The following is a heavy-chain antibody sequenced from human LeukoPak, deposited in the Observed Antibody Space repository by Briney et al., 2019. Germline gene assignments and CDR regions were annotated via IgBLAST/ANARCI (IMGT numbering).Heavy chain of an antibody. D-gene: IGHD3-22*01. J-gene: IGHJ4*02. V-gene: IGHV4-4*07. CDR3: ARAPHTYYYDSSGYYYFDY. CDR2: IYTSGST. Sequence: SETLSLTCTVSGGSISRYYWSWVRQPAGKGLEWIGRIYTSGSTNYSPSLKSRVTMSVDTSKNQFSLKLSSVTAADTAVYYCARAPHTYYYDSSGYYYFDYWGQGTLVTVSS. CDR1: GGSISRYY.